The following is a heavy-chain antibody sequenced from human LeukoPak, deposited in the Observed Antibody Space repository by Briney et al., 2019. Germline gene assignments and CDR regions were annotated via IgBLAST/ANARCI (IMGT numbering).Heavy chain of an antibody. CDR3: ARGQSLNDY. J-gene: IGHJ4*02. V-gene: IGHV1-2*02. CDR1: GYTFTEYY. CDR2: INPNSGGA. Sequence: ASVKVSCKASGYTFTEYYMHWVRQAPGQGLEWMGWINPNSGGANYAEKFQGRVTMTRDTSISTAYMELSRLRYDDTGLYYCARGQSLNDYWGRGTLVTVSS.